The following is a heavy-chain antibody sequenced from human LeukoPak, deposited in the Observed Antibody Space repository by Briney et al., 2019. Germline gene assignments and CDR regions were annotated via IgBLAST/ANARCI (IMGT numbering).Heavy chain of an antibody. Sequence: GGSLRLSCAASGFTFSDYWMHWVRQAPGKGLVWVSRISSDGSRVTYADSVKGRFTISRDNAKNTLYLQMNSLKTEDTAVYYCTTDSYTTLDYWGQGTLVTVSS. J-gene: IGHJ4*02. CDR1: GFTFSDYW. V-gene: IGHV3-74*01. CDR3: TTDSYTTLDY. CDR2: ISSDGSRV. D-gene: IGHD1-1*01.